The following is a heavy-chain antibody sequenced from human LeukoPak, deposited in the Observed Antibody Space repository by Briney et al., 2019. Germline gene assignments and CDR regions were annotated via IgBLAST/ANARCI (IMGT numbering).Heavy chain of an antibody. V-gene: IGHV1-24*01. Sequence: SVNLSCTFSGYTLTELTINWGRRAPRNPREWLGGYHSQDGDTIYAQKLQRRVTISEDNSTDNAYLKLSTLSAEDTAVYYCASGNRRRWFREPPFDYWGQGTLVTVSS. CDR2: YHSQDGDT. D-gene: IGHD3-10*01. CDR3: ASGNRRRWFREPPFDY. CDR1: GYTLTELT. J-gene: IGHJ4*02.